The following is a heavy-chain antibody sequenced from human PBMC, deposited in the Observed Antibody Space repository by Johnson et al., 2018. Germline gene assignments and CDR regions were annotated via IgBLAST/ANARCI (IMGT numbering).Heavy chain of an antibody. Sequence: QLVESGGGLVQPGGSLRLSCAASGFTFNKYDMHWVRQATGKNLEWVSGIGSDGDTYYPGSVKGRFTISREDAKNSLYLQMNSLRAEDTAVYYCARNPEVIAAAPNIQHWGQGTLVTVSS. CDR3: ARNPEVIAAAPNIQH. V-gene: IGHV3-13*01. J-gene: IGHJ1*01. CDR1: GFTFNKYD. D-gene: IGHD6-25*01. CDR2: IGSDGDT.